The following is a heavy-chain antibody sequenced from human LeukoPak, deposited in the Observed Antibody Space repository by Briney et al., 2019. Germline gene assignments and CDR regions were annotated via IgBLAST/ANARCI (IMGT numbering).Heavy chain of an antibody. V-gene: IGHV4-34*01. CDR2: IHYTGRT. CDR3: ASGVLRYFDWLFLPFDY. CDR1: GGSFSGYY. Sequence: SETLSLTCAVYGGSFSGYYWSWIRQPPGKGLEWLGYIHYTGRTYYNPSLQSRVTVSVDTSKNQLSLRLSSVTAADTAIYYCASGVLRYFDWLFLPFDYWGQGTLVTVSS. J-gene: IGHJ4*02. D-gene: IGHD3-9*01.